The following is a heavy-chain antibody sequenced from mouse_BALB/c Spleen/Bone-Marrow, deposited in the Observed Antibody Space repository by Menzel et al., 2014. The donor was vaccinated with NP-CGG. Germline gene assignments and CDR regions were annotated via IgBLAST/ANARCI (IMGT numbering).Heavy chain of an antibody. CDR3: VRGNYSNSVDYFDF. Sequence: EVQGVESGGGLVQPGGSLKLSCAASGFTFSSYGMSWVRQTPDKRLELVATINSNGGSTYYPDSVKGRFTISRDTVKNTLSQQMSSMKSEKTDMYYCVRGNYSNSVDYFDFWGQGTTLTGSS. CDR2: INSNGGST. D-gene: IGHD2-5*01. CDR1: GFTFSSYG. J-gene: IGHJ2*01. V-gene: IGHV5-6-3*01.